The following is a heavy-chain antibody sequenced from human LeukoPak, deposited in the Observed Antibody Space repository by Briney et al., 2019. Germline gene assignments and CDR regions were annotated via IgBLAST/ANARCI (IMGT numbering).Heavy chain of an antibody. Sequence: SETLSLTCSVSGGSVRSDISHWSWIRQPPGKGLEWIAYVHYSGSASYNPSLESRVTISLDKPQNQFSLELTSVTAADTAVYYCATGNWNYGSSAFDYWGQGTLVTVSS. CDR2: VHYSGSA. V-gene: IGHV4-61*01. J-gene: IGHJ4*02. D-gene: IGHD1-7*01. CDR1: GGSVRSDISH. CDR3: ATGNWNYGSSAFDY.